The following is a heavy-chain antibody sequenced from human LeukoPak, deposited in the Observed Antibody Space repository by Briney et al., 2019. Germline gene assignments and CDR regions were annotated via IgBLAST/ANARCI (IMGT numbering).Heavy chain of an antibody. Sequence: HPGRSLRLSCAASGFTFSSYAMHWVRQAPGKGLEWVAVISYDGSNKYYADSVKGRFTISRDNSKNTLYLQMNSLRAEDTAVYYCARGGSSFDDAFDIWGQGTMVTVSS. D-gene: IGHD6-6*01. CDR1: GFTFSSYA. J-gene: IGHJ3*02. CDR2: ISYDGSNK. V-gene: IGHV3-30*04. CDR3: ARGGSSFDDAFDI.